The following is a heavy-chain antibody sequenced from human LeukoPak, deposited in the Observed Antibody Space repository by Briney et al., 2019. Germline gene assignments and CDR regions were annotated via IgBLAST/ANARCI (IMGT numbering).Heavy chain of an antibody. CDR1: GFTFSNYG. Sequence: GGSLRLSRVASGFTFSNYGMHWVRQAPGKAPEWVAVISYDGSNKFYQDSVKGRFTISRDNSKNTLDLQMNSVRADDTAMYYCAKEYVRSVYFESWGQGTQVTVSS. CDR3: AKEYVRSVYFES. D-gene: IGHD3-16*01. J-gene: IGHJ4*02. CDR2: ISYDGSNK. V-gene: IGHV3-30*18.